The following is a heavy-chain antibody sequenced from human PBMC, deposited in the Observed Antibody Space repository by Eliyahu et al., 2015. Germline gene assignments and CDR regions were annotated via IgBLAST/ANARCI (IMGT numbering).Heavy chain of an antibody. D-gene: IGHD2/OR15-2a*01. CDR1: GLMFRSYW. CDR2: VKNDGIEK. J-gene: IGHJ3*02. V-gene: IGHV3-7*01. CDR3: AGEVLQTSAFDI. Sequence: EVQLVESGGGLVQPGGSLXLSCAAXGLMFRSYWMTWVRQGPGKGLGWVATVKNDGIEKYYLDSVRGRFSISRDNAKNSLYLQMNSLRDEDTAVYYCAGEVLQTSAFDIWGQGTMVTVSS.